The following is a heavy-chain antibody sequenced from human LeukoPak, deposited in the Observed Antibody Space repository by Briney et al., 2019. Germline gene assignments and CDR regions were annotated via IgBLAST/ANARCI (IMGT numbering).Heavy chain of an antibody. V-gene: IGHV3-30*02. CDR1: GFTFSSSG. J-gene: IGHJ4*02. D-gene: IGHD4-17*01. CDR3: AKDNYDYGDYDGGDY. CDR2: IRYDGSNK. Sequence: GGSLRLSCAASGFTFSSSGMHWVRQGPGKVLEWVVFIRYDGSNKYYADSVKGRFTISRDNSKNTMYMQMSSLRAEDTAVYYCAKDNYDYGDYDGGDYWGQGTLVTVSS.